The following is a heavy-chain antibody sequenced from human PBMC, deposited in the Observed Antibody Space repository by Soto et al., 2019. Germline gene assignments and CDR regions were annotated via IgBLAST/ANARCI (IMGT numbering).Heavy chain of an antibody. V-gene: IGHV1-18*04. CDR3: ARDNSGDY. CDR1: GYTXTSYG. J-gene: IGHJ4*02. Sequence: RXSXKVSFKASGYTXTSYGIGLARQAPGQGLEWIGWISAYNGNTNYEQKLQGRVTINTDTSTSTAYMEMRSLRSDDTAVYYCARDNSGDYWGQGTLGTVS. D-gene: IGHD1-1*01. CDR2: ISAYNGNT.